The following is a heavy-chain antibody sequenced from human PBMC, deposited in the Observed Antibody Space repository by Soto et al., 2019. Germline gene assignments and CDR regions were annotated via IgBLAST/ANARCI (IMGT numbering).Heavy chain of an antibody. D-gene: IGHD2-15*01. CDR3: ARDLRGGSLQTAFGY. J-gene: IGHJ4*02. Sequence: QVQLVESGGGVVQPGRSLRLSCAASGFTFSSYGMHWVRQAPGKGLEWVAVIWYDGSNKYYADSVKGRFTISRDNSKNTLYLQMNSLRAEDTAVSYCARDLRGGSLQTAFGYWGQGTLVTVSS. CDR2: IWYDGSNK. CDR1: GFTFSSYG. V-gene: IGHV3-33*01.